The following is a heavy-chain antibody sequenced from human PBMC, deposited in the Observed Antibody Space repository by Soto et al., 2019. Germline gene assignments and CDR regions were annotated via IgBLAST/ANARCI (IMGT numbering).Heavy chain of an antibody. CDR3: ARQQLLPFYYALDV. V-gene: IGHV4-59*07. CDR1: GGSISGYY. CDR2: IYYRGST. D-gene: IGHD6-13*01. J-gene: IGHJ6*02. Sequence: QVQLQESGPGLVKPSDTLSLTCTVSGGSISGYYWGWIRQSPGKGLEYIGYIYYRGSTNYNPSLKSRVTMSVDTSRNQFSLKVNSVTAADTAVYYCARQQLLPFYYALDVWGQGTTVTVSS.